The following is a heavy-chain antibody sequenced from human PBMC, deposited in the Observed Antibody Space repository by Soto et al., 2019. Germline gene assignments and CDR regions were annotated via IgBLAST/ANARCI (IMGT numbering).Heavy chain of an antibody. Sequence: GGSLRLSCAASGFTFSDYYMSWIRQAPGKGLEWVSYISSSGSTIYYADSVKGRFTISRDNAKNSLYLQMNSLRAEDTAVYYCARDLGYCTNGVCRGYYYYMDVWGKGTTVTVSS. CDR1: GFTFSDYY. CDR2: ISSSGSTI. D-gene: IGHD2-8*01. J-gene: IGHJ6*03. CDR3: ARDLGYCTNGVCRGYYYYMDV. V-gene: IGHV3-11*01.